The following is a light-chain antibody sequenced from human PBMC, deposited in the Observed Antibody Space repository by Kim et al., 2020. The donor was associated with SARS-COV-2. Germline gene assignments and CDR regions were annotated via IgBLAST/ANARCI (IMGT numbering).Light chain of an antibody. CDR1: QSINNW. Sequence: DIQMTQSPSTLSASLGDRVTITCRASQSINNWLAWYQQKPGTAPKFLIYKTSTLESGVPSRFSGSGSGTEFTLTISSLHPDDFATYYCQQYNSYPWTFGQGTKVDIK. J-gene: IGKJ1*01. V-gene: IGKV1-5*03. CDR2: KTS. CDR3: QQYNSYPWT.